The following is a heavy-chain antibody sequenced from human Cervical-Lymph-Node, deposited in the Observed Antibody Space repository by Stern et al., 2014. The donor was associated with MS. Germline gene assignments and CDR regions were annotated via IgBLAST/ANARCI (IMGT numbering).Heavy chain of an antibody. V-gene: IGHV3-21*01. D-gene: IGHD4-23*01. CDR2: ISSVGSYI. J-gene: IGHJ4*02. Sequence: EDQLVESGGGLVKPGGSLRLSCAASGFTFSSYSMNWVRQAPGKGLEGVASISSVGSYIYYADSLKGRFTISRDNAKNSLYLQMNSLRAEDTAVYYCARGRGGNYRYYFDYWGQGTLVTVSS. CDR1: GFTFSSYS. CDR3: ARGRGGNYRYYFDY.